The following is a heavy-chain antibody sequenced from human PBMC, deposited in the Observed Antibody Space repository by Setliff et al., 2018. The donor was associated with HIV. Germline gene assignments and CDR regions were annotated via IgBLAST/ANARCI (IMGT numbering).Heavy chain of an antibody. CDR2: IRYDGSNK. CDR3: AKDLKWSGNYWGGFDC. Sequence: SLRLSCEASRFTFSNYGMHWVRQAPGKGLEWVAFIRYDGSNKDYADSVKGRFTISRDNSKNTLYLQMTSLRVEDTALYYCAKDLKWSGNYWGGFDCWGQGTLVTVS. D-gene: IGHD1-26*01. J-gene: IGHJ4*02. CDR1: RFTFSNYG. V-gene: IGHV3-30*02.